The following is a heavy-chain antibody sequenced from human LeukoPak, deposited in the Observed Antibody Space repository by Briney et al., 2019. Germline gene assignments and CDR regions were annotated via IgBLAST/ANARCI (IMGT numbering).Heavy chain of an antibody. D-gene: IGHD3-16*02. CDR1: GFTFSSYW. CDR2: INSDGSST. CDR3: ANRRDAFDI. J-gene: IGHJ3*02. Sequence: PGGSLRLSCAASGFTFSSYWMHWVRQAPGEGLVWVSRINSDGSSTNYADSVKGRFTISRDNSKNTLYLQMNSLRAEDTAAYYCANRRDAFDIWGQGTMVTVSS. V-gene: IGHV3-74*01.